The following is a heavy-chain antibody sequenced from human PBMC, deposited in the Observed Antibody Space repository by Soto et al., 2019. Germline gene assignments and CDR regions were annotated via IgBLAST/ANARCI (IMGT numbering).Heavy chain of an antibody. D-gene: IGHD3-10*01. CDR3: ATSYGSGSQAFDY. J-gene: IGHJ4*02. CDR2: TIPILSMS. CDR1: GDTFNSYT. V-gene: IGHV1-69*02. Sequence: QVHLVQSGAELRKPGSSVRVSCKASGDTFNSYTINWVRQAPGLGLEWMGRTIPILSMSNYALKFQGRLTITADKSTSTAYMVLSSLRSEDTAIYCCATSYGSGSQAFDYWGQGALVTVSS.